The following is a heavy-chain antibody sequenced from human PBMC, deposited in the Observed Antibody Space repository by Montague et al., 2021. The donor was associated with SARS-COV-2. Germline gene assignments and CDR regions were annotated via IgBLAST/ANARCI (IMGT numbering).Heavy chain of an antibody. V-gene: IGHV3-48*03. Sequence: SLSLSLAASGFTFSRHEVNWVRQAPGKGLEWVSYITSDGGIIYYADFVEGRFTISRDNAKNSLYLHMNSLRVGDTAVYYCATLARGLFDHGMDVWGQGTTVTVSS. D-gene: IGHD3-10*01. CDR3: ATLARGLFDHGMDV. J-gene: IGHJ6*02. CDR1: GFTFSRHE. CDR2: ITSDGGII.